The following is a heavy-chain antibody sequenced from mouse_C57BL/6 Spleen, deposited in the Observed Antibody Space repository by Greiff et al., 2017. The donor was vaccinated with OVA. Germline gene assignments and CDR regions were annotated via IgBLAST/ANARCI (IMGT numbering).Heavy chain of an antibody. CDR1: GYTFTSYW. D-gene: IGHD2-5*01. CDR2: IDPSDSYT. J-gene: IGHJ3*01. CDR3: ARPHSNYEAWFAY. V-gene: IGHV1-59*01. Sequence: QVQLQQSGAELVRPGTSVKLSCKASGYTFTSYWMHWVKQRPGQGLEWIGVIDPSDSYTNYNQKFKGKATLTVDTSSSTAYMQLSSLTSEDSAVYYCARPHSNYEAWFAYWGQGTLVTVSA.